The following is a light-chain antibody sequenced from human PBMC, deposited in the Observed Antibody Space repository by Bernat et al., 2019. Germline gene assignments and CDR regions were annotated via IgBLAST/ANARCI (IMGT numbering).Light chain of an antibody. J-gene: IGKJ1*01. CDR3: QQYYTSPWT. Sequence: AIRMTQSPSSLSASRGDRVNITCRASQGIGSYLAWYQQKPGTAPNVLIYAASTLQNGVPSRFSVSGSGTDFTLTISCLQSEDFATYSCQQYYTSPWTFGQGTKVEIK. CDR2: AAS. CDR1: QGIGSY. V-gene: IGKV1-8*01.